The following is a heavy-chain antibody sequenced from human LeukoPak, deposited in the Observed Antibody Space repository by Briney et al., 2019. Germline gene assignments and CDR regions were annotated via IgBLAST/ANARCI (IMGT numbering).Heavy chain of an antibody. CDR3: ARPTITTAGTRWFDP. V-gene: IGHV3-23*01. CDR2: IGSGGVDT. Sequence: PGGSLRLSCAASGFTFSSYAMSWVRQAPGKGLEWVSGIGSGGVDTHYADSVKGRFTISRDNSKNTLYQQMNSLRAEDTAVYYCARPTITTAGTRWFDPWGQGTLVTVSS. D-gene: IGHD6-13*01. J-gene: IGHJ5*02. CDR1: GFTFSSYA.